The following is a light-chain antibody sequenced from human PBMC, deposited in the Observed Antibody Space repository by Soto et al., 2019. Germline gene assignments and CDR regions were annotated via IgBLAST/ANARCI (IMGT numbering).Light chain of an antibody. CDR2: EVT. CDR3: YSYTSSSTYV. CDR1: STDVGGYNY. Sequence: SALTQPASVSGSPGQSITISCAGTSTDVGGYNYVSWYQQHPGKAPKLMISEVTNRPSGVSKRFSGSKSGNTASLHISGLQAEDEADYYCYSYTSSSTYVFGTGTKVTVL. V-gene: IGLV2-14*01. J-gene: IGLJ1*01.